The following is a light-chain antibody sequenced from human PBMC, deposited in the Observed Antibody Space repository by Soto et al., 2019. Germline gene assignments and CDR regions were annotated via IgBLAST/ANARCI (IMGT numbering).Light chain of an antibody. CDR3: TSYTETTPHYG. CDR1: SSDIKSENY. Sequence: QSVLTQPASVSGSPGQSITISCSGTSSDIKSENYVSWYRQHPGEGPQLIIYDVAKRPPGVSNRFSGSKSGNTASLIISGLQAEDEADYYCTSYTETTPHYGFGTGTRSPS. V-gene: IGLV2-14*03. J-gene: IGLJ1*01. CDR2: DVA.